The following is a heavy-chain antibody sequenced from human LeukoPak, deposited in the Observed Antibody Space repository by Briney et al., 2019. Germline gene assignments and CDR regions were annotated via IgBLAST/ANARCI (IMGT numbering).Heavy chain of an antibody. D-gene: IGHD6-19*01. CDR1: GFPFRSYR. J-gene: IGHJ5*02. Sequence: GGSLGLPCAASGFPFRSYRMNGAPKPPGKGREGASSISSSSTNIYYADSVKGRFTISRDNAKNSLYLQMNSLRAEDTAVYYCARVYSSGWYFDPWGQGTLVTVSS. CDR3: ARVYSSGWYFDP. V-gene: IGHV3-21*01. CDR2: ISSSSTNI.